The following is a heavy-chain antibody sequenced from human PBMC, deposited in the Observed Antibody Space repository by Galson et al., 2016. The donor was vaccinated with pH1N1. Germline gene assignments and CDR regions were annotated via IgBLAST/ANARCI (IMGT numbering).Heavy chain of an antibody. Sequence: TLSLTCTVSGGSISSGDYYWSWIRQPPGKGLEWIGPIYYSGSTYYNPSLKSRITISVDRAKNQFSLKMTSVTAADTAVYYCAREASYYFESSGYFDYWGQGTLVTVSS. D-gene: IGHD3-22*01. CDR2: IYYSGST. V-gene: IGHV4-30-4*08. CDR3: AREASYYFESSGYFDY. CDR1: GGSISSGDYY. J-gene: IGHJ4*02.